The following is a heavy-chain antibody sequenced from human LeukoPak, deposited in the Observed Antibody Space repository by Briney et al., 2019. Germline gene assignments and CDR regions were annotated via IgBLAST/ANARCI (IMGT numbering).Heavy chain of an antibody. CDR1: GYTFTSYD. Sequence: ASVKVSCKASGYTFTSYDINWVRQATGQGLEWMGWMNPNSGNTGYAQKFQGRVTMTRNISISTAYMELSSLRSEDTAVYYCARGPPYYYYMDVWGKGTTVTVSS. CDR2: MNPNSGNT. CDR3: ARGPPYYYYMDV. V-gene: IGHV1-8*01. J-gene: IGHJ6*03.